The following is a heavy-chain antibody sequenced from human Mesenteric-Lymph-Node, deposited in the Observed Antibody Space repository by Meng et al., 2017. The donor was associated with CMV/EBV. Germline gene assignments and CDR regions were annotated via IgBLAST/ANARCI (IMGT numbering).Heavy chain of an antibody. CDR2: IYYSGST. V-gene: IGHV4-39*01. CDR3: ARKYFPMAARPIGAYFDY. CDR1: GASTSSSSYY. J-gene: IGHJ4*02. Sequence: SETLSLTCTVSGASTSSSSYYWAWIRQSPGKGLEWIGNIYYSGSTYYNPSLKSRVTISVDTSKNQFSLKLSSVTAADTAVYYCARKYFPMAARPIGAYFDYWGQGTLVTVSS. D-gene: IGHD6-6*01.